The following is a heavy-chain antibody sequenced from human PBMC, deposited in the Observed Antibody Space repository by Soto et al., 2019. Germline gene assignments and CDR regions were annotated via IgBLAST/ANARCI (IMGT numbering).Heavy chain of an antibody. J-gene: IGHJ4*02. D-gene: IGHD1-26*01. CDR1: GITFSDLH. CDR2: VEVENDDR. Sequence: EVLLQQSGAEAREPGGVVKMSCAVSGITFSDLHMHWVKQAPGKGLEWVGLVEVENDDRQYAEKYRGRLNINTDTSRHTSYMELTSLTSDDTAIYFCVAVRGSLGSLSFDYWGQGTPVTVSA. V-gene: IGHV1-69-2*01. CDR3: VAVRGSLGSLSFDY.